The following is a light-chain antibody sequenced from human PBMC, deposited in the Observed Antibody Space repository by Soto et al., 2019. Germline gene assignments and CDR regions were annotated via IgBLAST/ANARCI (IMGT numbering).Light chain of an antibody. CDR3: AAWDDSLSGPWV. J-gene: IGLJ3*02. V-gene: IGLV1-47*01. CDR1: TSNIGSNY. CDR2: KNN. Sequence: QSVLTQPPSASGTPGQRVTIPCSGSTSNIGSNYVYWYQQLPGAAPKLLIYKNNQRPSGVPDRFSGSKSGTSASLAISGLRYEDEADYYCAAWDDSLSGPWVFGGGTKLTVL.